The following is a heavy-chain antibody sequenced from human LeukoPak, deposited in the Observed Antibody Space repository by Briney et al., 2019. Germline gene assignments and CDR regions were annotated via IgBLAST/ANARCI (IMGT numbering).Heavy chain of an antibody. CDR1: GGTFSSYA. Sequence: ASVKVSCTASGGTFSSYAISWVRQAPGQGLEWMGWISAYNGNTNYAQKLQGRVTMTTDTSTSTAYMELRSLRSDDTAVYYCARGPNSYGDYGRLNYWGQGTLVTVSS. J-gene: IGHJ4*02. V-gene: IGHV1-18*01. D-gene: IGHD4-17*01. CDR3: ARGPNSYGDYGRLNY. CDR2: ISAYNGNT.